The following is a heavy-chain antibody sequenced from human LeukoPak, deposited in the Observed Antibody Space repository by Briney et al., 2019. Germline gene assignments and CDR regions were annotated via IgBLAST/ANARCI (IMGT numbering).Heavy chain of an antibody. V-gene: IGHV4-34*01. CDR2: INPSGST. D-gene: IGHD5-18*01. CDR1: GGSFSDYY. J-gene: IGHJ6*03. CDR3: VRVGYSYVINDWSRTGLGAYPTKYYYHMDV. Sequence: SETLSLTCAVYGGSFSDYYWGWIRQPSGKGLEWIGEINPSGSTNYSPSLKSRVTISVDTSKNQFSLKLSSVAAADTAVYFCVRVGYSYVINDWSRTGLGAYPTKYYYHMDVWDKGTTVTVSS.